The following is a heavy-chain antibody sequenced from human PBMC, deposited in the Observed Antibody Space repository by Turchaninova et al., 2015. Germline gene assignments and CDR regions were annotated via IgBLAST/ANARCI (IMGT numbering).Heavy chain of an antibody. Sequence: EVQLVESGGGLVQPGGCLRLSCAASGFTFSSYWMHWVRQAPGKGLVWVSRVNSVGRVTSYADSVKGRFTFARDNAQNTLFLQMNSLRAEDTAAYYCARGGLFHGFDIWGQGTVVTVSA. CDR3: ARGGLFHGFDI. CDR1: GFTFSSYW. V-gene: IGHV3-74*01. J-gene: IGHJ3*02. D-gene: IGHD3-3*01. CDR2: VNSVGRVT.